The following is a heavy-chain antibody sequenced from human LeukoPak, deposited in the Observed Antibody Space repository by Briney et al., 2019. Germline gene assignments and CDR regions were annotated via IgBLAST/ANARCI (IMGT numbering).Heavy chain of an antibody. V-gene: IGHV4-4*02. Sequence: SETLSLTCAVSGGSISSNNWWGWVRQPPGKGLEWIGEIYLSGSPNYNPSLKSRVTISVDKSRNHFSLNLSSVTAADTAVYYCARVNINNWHSCDYWGQGTLVTVSS. CDR3: ARVNINNWHSCDY. J-gene: IGHJ4*02. D-gene: IGHD1-1*01. CDR1: GGSISSNNW. CDR2: IYLSGSP.